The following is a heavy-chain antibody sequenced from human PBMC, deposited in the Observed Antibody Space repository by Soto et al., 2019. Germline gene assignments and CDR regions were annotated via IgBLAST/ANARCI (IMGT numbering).Heavy chain of an antibody. CDR2: IYWDDDK. Sequence: QITLKESGPTLVKPTQTLTLTCTFSGFSLSTSGVGVGWIRQPPGKALEWLALIYWDDDKRYSPSLKSRLTLTKDTSKNQVVRTMTNMDPVDTATYYCAHIPAGGVDYWGQGTLVTVSS. CDR3: AHIPAGGVDY. D-gene: IGHD6-25*01. CDR1: GFSLSTSGVG. V-gene: IGHV2-5*02. J-gene: IGHJ4*02.